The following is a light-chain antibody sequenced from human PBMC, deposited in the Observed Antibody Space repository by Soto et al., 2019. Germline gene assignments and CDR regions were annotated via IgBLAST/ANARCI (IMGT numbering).Light chain of an antibody. CDR2: DAS. CDR3: QQRSNWPPLT. Sequence: PGERATLSCRASQSVSSYLAWYQQKPGQAPRLLIYDASNRATGIPARFSGSGSGTDFTLTISSLEPEDFAVYYCQQRSNWPPLTFGQGTKVEIK. CDR1: QSVSSY. J-gene: IGKJ1*01. V-gene: IGKV3-11*01.